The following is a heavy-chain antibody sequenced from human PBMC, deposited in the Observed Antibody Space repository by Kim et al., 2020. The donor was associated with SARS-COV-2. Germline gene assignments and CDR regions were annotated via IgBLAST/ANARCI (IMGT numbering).Heavy chain of an antibody. CDR1: GFTFNSYA. D-gene: IGHD6-13*01. CDR2: ISGTGDTT. J-gene: IGHJ4*01. CDR3: AKRGDVYNPGYYFDY. V-gene: IGHV3-23*01. Sequence: GGSLRLSCAASGFTFNSYAMTWVRQAPGKGLEWVSAISGTGDTTFYADCVKGRFTISRDNSKNTLYLQLNSLRAEDTAVYYCAKRGDVYNPGYYFDYWG.